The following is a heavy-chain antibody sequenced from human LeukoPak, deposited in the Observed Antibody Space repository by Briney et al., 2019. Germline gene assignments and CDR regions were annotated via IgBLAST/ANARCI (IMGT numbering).Heavy chain of an antibody. CDR2: INAGNGNT. CDR1: GYTFTSYA. V-gene: IGHV1-3*01. D-gene: IGHD2-2*01. CDR3: ARGYCSSTSCSYYFDY. J-gene: IGHJ4*02. Sequence: ASVKASCKASGYTFTSYAMHWVRQAPGQRLEWMGWINAGNGNTKYSQKFQGRVTIARDTSASTAYMELSSLRSEDTAVYYCARGYCSSTSCSYYFDYWGQGTLVTVSS.